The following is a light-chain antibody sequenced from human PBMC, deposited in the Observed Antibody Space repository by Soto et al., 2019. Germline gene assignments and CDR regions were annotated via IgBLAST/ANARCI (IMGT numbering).Light chain of an antibody. Sequence: EVVMRQSPATLSLSPGERATLSCRASQSVSSYLAWYQQKPGQAPRLLIYGASTRATGIPARFSGSGSGTEFTLTISSLQSEDFAVYYCQQYNNWPGTFGQGTKVDIK. CDR2: GAS. J-gene: IGKJ1*01. CDR3: QQYNNWPGT. V-gene: IGKV3D-15*01. CDR1: QSVSSY.